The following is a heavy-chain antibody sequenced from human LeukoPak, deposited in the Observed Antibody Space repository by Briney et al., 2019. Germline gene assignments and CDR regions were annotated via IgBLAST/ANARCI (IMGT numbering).Heavy chain of an antibody. CDR2: ISTTSTSI. D-gene: IGHD1-26*01. Sequence: GGSLRLSCEASGFAFSSYSMNRVRQAPGRGPEWVSLISTTSTSIYYADSVKGRFTVSRDNAKNSLYLQMNSLRAEDTAVYYCARGVGATHFDCWGQGTLVTVST. J-gene: IGHJ4*02. V-gene: IGHV3-21*06. CDR3: ARGVGATHFDC. CDR1: GFAFSSYS.